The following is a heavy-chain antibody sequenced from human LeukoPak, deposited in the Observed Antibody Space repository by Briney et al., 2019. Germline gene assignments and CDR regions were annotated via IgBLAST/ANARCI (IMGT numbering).Heavy chain of an antibody. CDR2: INHSGST. V-gene: IGHV4-34*01. CDR1: GGSFSGYY. J-gene: IGHJ6*02. D-gene: IGHD3-10*01. Sequence: SETLSLTCAVYGGSFSGYYWSWIRQPPGKGLEWIGEINHSGSTNYNPSLKGRVTISVDTSKNQFSLKLSSVTAADTAVYYCARDPGGRLLWFGELFFYYYGMDVWGQGTTVTVSS. CDR3: ARDPGGRLLWFGELFFYYYGMDV.